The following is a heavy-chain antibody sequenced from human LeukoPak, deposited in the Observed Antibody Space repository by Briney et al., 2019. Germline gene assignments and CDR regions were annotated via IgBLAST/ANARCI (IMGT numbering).Heavy chain of an antibody. D-gene: IGHD5-12*01. V-gene: IGHV3-23*01. CDR1: GFTFSSYV. Sequence: GGSLRLSCAASGFTFSSYVMSWVRQAPGKGLEWVSGISGSGGSTYYADSVKGRFTISRDNSKNTLYLQMSSLRAEDTATYYCAKGYVSHYYYGMDVWGQGTTATVSS. CDR3: AKGYVSHYYYGMDV. CDR2: ISGSGGST. J-gene: IGHJ6*02.